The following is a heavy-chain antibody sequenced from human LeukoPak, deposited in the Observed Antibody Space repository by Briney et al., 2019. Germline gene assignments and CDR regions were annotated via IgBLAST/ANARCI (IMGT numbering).Heavy chain of an antibody. CDR1: GFAFSRYS. CDR3: AREIVSSTCFDY. D-gene: IGHD2-2*01. J-gene: IGHJ4*02. V-gene: IGHV3-21*01. Sequence: PGGSLRLSCAASGFAFSRYSMNWVRQAPGKGLEWVSSISSSSGYIYYADSVKRRFTISRDNDKNSLYLQMNSLRAEDTAVYYCAREIVSSTCFDYWGQGALVTVSS. CDR2: ISSSSGYI.